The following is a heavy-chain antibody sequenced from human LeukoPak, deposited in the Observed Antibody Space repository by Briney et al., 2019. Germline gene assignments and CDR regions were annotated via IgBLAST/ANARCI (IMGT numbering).Heavy chain of an antibody. Sequence: PGVSLRLSCAASGCTFSSYWMHWVRQAPGKGLVWVSRRNSDDSSTSYADSVKGRCTISRDNAKNPLYLQMNRLRAEETAVYYCARVSSAFDIWGQGTMVTVSS. CDR1: GCTFSSYW. CDR2: RNSDDSST. D-gene: IGHD2-2*01. J-gene: IGHJ3*02. CDR3: ARVSSAFDI. V-gene: IGHV3-74*01.